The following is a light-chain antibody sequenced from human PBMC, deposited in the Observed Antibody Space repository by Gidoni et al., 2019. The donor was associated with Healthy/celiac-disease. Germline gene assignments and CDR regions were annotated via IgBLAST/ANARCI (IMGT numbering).Light chain of an antibody. J-gene: IGKJ4*01. CDR2: AAS. V-gene: IGKV1-39*01. Sequence: DIQMTQSPSSLSASVGDRVTITCRASQRISSYLNWYQQKPGKAPKLLIYAASSLQSGVPSRFSGSGSGTDFTLTSSSLQPEDFATYYCQQSYSTLLTFGGGTKVEIK. CDR3: QQSYSTLLT. CDR1: QRISSY.